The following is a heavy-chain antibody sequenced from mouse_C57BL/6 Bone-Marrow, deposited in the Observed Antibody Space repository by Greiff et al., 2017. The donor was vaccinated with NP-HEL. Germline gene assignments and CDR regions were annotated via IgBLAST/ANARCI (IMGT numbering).Heavy chain of an antibody. CDR3: ARSLWGYHLYYAMDY. V-gene: IGHV1-22*01. J-gene: IGHJ4*01. CDR1: GYTFTDYN. D-gene: IGHD1-1*02. CDR2: INPNNGGT. Sequence: VHVKQSGPELVKPGASVKMSCKASGYTFTDYNMHWVKQSHGKSLEWIGYINPNNGGTSYNQKFKGKATLTVNKSSSTAYMELRSLTSEDSAVYYCARSLWGYHLYYAMDYWGQGTSVTVSS.